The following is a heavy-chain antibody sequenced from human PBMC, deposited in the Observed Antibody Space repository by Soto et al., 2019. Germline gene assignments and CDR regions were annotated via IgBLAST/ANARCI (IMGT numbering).Heavy chain of an antibody. CDR3: ASHFGSRWLAYFDY. Sequence: SETLSLTCTVSGGSISSSSYYWGWIRQPPGKGLEWIGSIYYSGSTYYNPSLKSRVTISVDTSKNQFSLKLSSVTAADTAVYYCASHFGSRWLAYFDYWGQGTLVTVSS. CDR1: GGSISSSSYY. V-gene: IGHV4-39*01. J-gene: IGHJ4*02. CDR2: IYYSGST. D-gene: IGHD6-19*01.